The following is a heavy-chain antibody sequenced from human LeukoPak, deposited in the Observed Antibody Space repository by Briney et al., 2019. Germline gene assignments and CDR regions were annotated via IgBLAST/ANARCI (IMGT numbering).Heavy chain of an antibody. CDR1: GFTFSSYA. J-gene: IGHJ4*02. CDR3: ASVRFLDRDY. Sequence: GGSLRLSCAASGFTFSSYAMSWVRQAPGKGLEWVSAISGSGGSTYYADSVKGRFTISRDNAKNSLYLQMNSLRAEDTAVYYCASVRFLDRDYWGQGTLVTVSS. D-gene: IGHD3-3*01. CDR2: ISGSGGST. V-gene: IGHV3-23*01.